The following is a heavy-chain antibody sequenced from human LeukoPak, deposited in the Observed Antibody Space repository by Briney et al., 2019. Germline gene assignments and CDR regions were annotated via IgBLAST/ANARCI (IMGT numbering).Heavy chain of an antibody. CDR2: ISSSSSYI. D-gene: IGHD3-16*02. Sequence: PGGSLRLSCAASGFTFSSYSMNWVRQAPGKGLEWVSSISSSSSYIYYADSVKGRFTISRDNAKNSLYLQMNSLRAEDTAVYYCARESRSLIDAFDIWGQGTMVTVSS. CDR1: GFTFSSYS. V-gene: IGHV3-21*01. J-gene: IGHJ3*02. CDR3: ARESRSLIDAFDI.